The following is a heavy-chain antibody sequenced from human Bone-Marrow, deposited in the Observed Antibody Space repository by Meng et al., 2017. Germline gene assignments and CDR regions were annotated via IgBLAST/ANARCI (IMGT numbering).Heavy chain of an antibody. V-gene: IGHV1-2*02. J-gene: IGHJ4*02. CDR2: INPDSGDT. D-gene: IGHD5-12*01. CDR1: GYTFSDYS. CDR3: ARVMRPLNSGYTGYDFDY. Sequence: ASVKVSCKASGYTFSDYSMHWVRQAPGQWLEWMGWINPDSGDTNYALRFQGRVTMTRDTSISTAYMELSRLRSDDTALYYCARVMRPLNSGYTGYDFDYWGQGTRVTVSS.